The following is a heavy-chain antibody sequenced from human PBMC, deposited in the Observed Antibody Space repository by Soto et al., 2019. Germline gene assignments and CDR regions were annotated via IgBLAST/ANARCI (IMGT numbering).Heavy chain of an antibody. D-gene: IGHD3-10*01. CDR1: GGSISSYY. CDR3: AREKIEYYYGSGSVNWFDP. J-gene: IGHJ5*02. V-gene: IGHV4-59*01. Sequence: PSETLSLTCTVSGGSISSYYWSWIRQPPGKGLEWIGYIYYSGSTNYNPSLKSRVTISVDTSKNQFSLKLSSVTAADTAVYYCAREKIEYYYGSGSVNWFDPWGQGTLVTVSS. CDR2: IYYSGST.